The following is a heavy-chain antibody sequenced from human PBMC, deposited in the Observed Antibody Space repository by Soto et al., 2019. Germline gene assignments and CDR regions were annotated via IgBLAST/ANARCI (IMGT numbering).Heavy chain of an antibody. CDR1: GGSISSYY. CDR2: IYYSGST. Sequence: QVQLQESGPGLVKPSETLSLTCTVSGGSISSYYWSWIRQPPGKGLEWIGYIYYSGSTNYNPSLKSRITISVETSKNQFSLKLSSVTAADTAVYYCARDLGNYGDYYFDYWGQGTLVTVSS. CDR3: ARDLGNYGDYYFDY. D-gene: IGHD4-17*01. J-gene: IGHJ4*02. V-gene: IGHV4-59*01.